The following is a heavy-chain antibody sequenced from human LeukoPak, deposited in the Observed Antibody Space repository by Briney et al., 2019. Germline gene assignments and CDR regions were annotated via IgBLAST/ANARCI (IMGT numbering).Heavy chain of an antibody. D-gene: IGHD6-19*01. CDR1: AFTFSNYG. V-gene: IGHV3-30*18. J-gene: IGHJ3*02. CDR2: ISYDGSNK. CDR3: ANASGWYPHDAFDI. Sequence: GGFLRLSCAASAFTFSNYGMHWVRQAPGKGLEWVAVISYDGSNKYYADSVKGRFIISRDNSKNTLYLQMTSLRAEDTAVYYCANASGWYPHDAFDIWGQGTMVTVS.